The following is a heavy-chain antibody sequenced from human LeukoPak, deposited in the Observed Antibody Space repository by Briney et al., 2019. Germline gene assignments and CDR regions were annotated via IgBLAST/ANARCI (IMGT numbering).Heavy chain of an antibody. CDR3: ARPRQLWFYGMDV. D-gene: IGHD5-18*01. Sequence: ASVKASCKASGNTFTSYDINWVRQATGQGLEWMGWMNPNSGITGYAQKFQGRVTMTRNTSINTAYMELSSLRSEDTAVYYCARPRQLWFYGMDVWGQGATGTVSS. J-gene: IGHJ6*02. CDR1: GNTFTSYD. V-gene: IGHV1-8*01. CDR2: MNPNSGIT.